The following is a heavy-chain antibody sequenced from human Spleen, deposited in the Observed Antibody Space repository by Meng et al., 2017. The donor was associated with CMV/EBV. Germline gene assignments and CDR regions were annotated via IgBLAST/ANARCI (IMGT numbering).Heavy chain of an antibody. CDR1: SISSGDYY. CDR2: IYYSGNT. V-gene: IGHV4-30-4*08. Sequence: SISSGDYYWSWIRQPPGKGLEWIGYIYYSGNTYYNPSLKSRVTISVDTSKNQFSLKLSSVTAADTAVYYCARVGSTTATTYQGIFDYWGQGTLVTVSS. CDR3: ARVGSTTATTYQGIFDY. J-gene: IGHJ4*02. D-gene: IGHD4-17*01.